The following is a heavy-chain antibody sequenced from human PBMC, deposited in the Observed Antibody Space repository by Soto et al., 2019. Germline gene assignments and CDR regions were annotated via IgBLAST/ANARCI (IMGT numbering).Heavy chain of an antibody. Sequence: EESLKISCKGSGYSFTSYWIGWVRQMPGKGLEWMGIIYPGDSDTRYSPSFQGQVTISADKSISTAYLQWSSLKASDTAMYYCARTSGGGKYYYDMDVWGQGTTVTVSS. CDR3: ARTSGGGKYYYDMDV. V-gene: IGHV5-51*01. CDR1: GYSFTSYW. J-gene: IGHJ6*02. D-gene: IGHD2-15*01. CDR2: IYPGDSDT.